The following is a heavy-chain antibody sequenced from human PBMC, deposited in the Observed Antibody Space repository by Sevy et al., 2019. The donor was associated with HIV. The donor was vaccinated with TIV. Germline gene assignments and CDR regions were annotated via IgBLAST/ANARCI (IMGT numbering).Heavy chain of an antibody. J-gene: IGHJ6*01. V-gene: IGHV3-48*01. CDR1: GFTFSSYS. D-gene: IGHD5-12*01. Sequence: GGSLRLSCPASGFTFSSYSMNWVRQAPGKGLEWISYISSTSSTIYYADSVKGRFTISRDNAKNSLYLQMNSLRAEDTAVYYCARNGGYADDGKDVWGQGTTVTVSS. CDR3: ARNGGYADDGKDV. CDR2: ISSTSSTI.